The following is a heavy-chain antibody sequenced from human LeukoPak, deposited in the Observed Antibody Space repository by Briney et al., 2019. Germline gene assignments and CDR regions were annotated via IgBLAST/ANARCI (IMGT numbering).Heavy chain of an antibody. J-gene: IGHJ4*01. CDR2: IYHSGST. CDR1: GDSMSSGYY. CDR3: ARVPAALDY. V-gene: IGHV4-38-2*01. D-gene: IGHD2-2*01. Sequence: SETLSLTCAVSGDSMSSGYYWGWIRQPPGKGLEWIGSIYHSGSTYYNPSLKSRVTISVDTSKNQFSLKLSSVTAADTAVYYCARVPAALDYWGQATLVTVSS.